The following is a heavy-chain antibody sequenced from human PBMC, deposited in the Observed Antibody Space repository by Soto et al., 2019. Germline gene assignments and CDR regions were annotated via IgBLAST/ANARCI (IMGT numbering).Heavy chain of an antibody. CDR1: GFSFSVSS. D-gene: IGHD6-13*01. V-gene: IGHV3-73*01. Sequence: EVQLVESGGGLVQPGGSKRLSCAASGFSFSVSSMHWVRQASGKGLEWLGRIRSKASNYATTYSESVRGRFIISRDDSQDTMFLQMNSLRTEDTAMYYCAIEAAGFGHWGQGTLVTVSS. CDR2: IRSKASNYAT. J-gene: IGHJ4*02. CDR3: AIEAAGFGH.